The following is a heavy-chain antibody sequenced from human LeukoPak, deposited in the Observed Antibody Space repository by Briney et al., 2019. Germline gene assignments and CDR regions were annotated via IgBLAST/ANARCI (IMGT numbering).Heavy chain of an antibody. J-gene: IGHJ4*02. D-gene: IGHD2-2*01. CDR1: GFTFSNYA. Sequence: GGSLRLSCAASGFTFSNYAMSWVRQAPGKGLEWVSGISGGGGSTYYADSVKGRFTISRDNSKNTLYLQMNSLRAEDTAVYYCAKVSHIVVVPAATFLDYWGQGTLVTVSS. CDR2: ISGGGGST. CDR3: AKVSHIVVVPAATFLDY. V-gene: IGHV3-23*01.